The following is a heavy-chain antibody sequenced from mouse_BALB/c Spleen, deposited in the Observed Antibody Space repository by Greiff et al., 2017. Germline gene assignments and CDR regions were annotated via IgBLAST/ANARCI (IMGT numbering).Heavy chain of an antibody. CDR1: GFTFSSYG. CDR2: ISSGGSYT. CDR3: ARQSYCDY. Sequence: EVKLVESGGDLVKPGGSLKLSCAASGFTFSSYGMSWVRQTPDKRLEWVATISSGGSYTYYPDSVKGRFTISRDNAKNTLYLQMSSLKSEDTAMYYCARQSYCDYWGQGTTLTVSS. J-gene: IGHJ2*01. V-gene: IGHV5-6*01.